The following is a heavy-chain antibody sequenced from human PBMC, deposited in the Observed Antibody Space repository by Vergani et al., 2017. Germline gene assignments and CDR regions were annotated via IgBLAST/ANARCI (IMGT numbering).Heavy chain of an antibody. CDR2: ISATGGSR. J-gene: IGHJ3*02. CDR1: GLTFRNHV. V-gene: IGHV3-23*04. Sequence: EGQLVESGGGLVRPGGSLRLSCAASGLTFRNHVMYWVRQAPGKGLEWVSSISATGGSRYYADSVKGRFTISRDSSKNTVYLQMNSLRGEDTALYYCAKDRGATVPGAGAFDIWGRGTMVTVSS. D-gene: IGHD6-19*01. CDR3: AKDRGATVPGAGAFDI.